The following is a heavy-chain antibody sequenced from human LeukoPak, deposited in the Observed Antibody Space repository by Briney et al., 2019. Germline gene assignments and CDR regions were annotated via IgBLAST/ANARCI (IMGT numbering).Heavy chain of an antibody. D-gene: IGHD2-2*01. CDR2: ISSSSSTI. J-gene: IGHJ5*02. CDR1: GFTFSSYS. V-gene: IGHV3-48*04. Sequence: GGSLRLSCAASGFTFSSYSMNWVRQAPGKGLEWVSYISSSSSTIYYADSVKGRFTISRDNAKNSLYLQMNSLRAEDTAEYYCAREIVVVPGWFDPWGQGTLVTVSS. CDR3: AREIVVVPGWFDP.